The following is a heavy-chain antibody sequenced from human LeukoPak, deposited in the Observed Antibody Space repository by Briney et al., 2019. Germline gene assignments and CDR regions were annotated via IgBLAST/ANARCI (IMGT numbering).Heavy chain of an antibody. CDR1: GGTFSSYA. J-gene: IGHJ6*03. CDR3: ASSGPPSMTTVVTPGYYYYMDV. CDR2: IIPIFGTA. D-gene: IGHD4-23*01. Sequence: ASVKVSCKASGGTFSSYAISWVRQAPGQGLEWMGGIIPIFGTANYAQKFQGRVTITADESTSTAYMELSSLRSEDTAVYYCASSGPPSMTTVVTPGYYYYMDVWGKGTTVTVSS. V-gene: IGHV1-69*13.